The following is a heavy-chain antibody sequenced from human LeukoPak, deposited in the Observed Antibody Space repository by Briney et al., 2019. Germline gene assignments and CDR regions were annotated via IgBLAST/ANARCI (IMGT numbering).Heavy chain of an antibody. CDR2: INPSGGST. V-gene: IGHV1-46*01. CDR1: GYIFTDYY. CDR3: ARGELELRGFSDYFDY. J-gene: IGHJ4*02. D-gene: IGHD1-7*01. Sequence: ASVKVSCKASGYIFTDYYIHWIRQAPGQGLEWMGIINPSGGSTSYAQKFQGRVTMTRDMSTSTVYMELSSLRSEDTAVYYCARGELELRGFSDYFDYWGQGTLVTVSS.